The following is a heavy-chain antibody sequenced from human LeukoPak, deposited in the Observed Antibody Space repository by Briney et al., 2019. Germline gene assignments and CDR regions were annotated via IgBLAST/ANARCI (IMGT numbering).Heavy chain of an antibody. J-gene: IGHJ4*02. CDR1: GFSFSVYW. Sequence: PGGSLRLSCAASGFSFSVYWMGWVRQAPGKGLEWVSSISTSSGYEYYADSVKGRFTISRDNAKNSLYLQMNSLRAEDTAVYYCARNAEVGSSFDYWGQGTLVTVSS. CDR3: ARNAEVGSSFDY. V-gene: IGHV3-21*01. D-gene: IGHD3-10*01. CDR2: ISTSSGYE.